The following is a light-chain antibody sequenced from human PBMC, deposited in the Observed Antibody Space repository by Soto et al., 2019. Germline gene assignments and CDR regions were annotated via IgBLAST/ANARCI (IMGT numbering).Light chain of an antibody. Sequence: QSALTQYASVSGSPGQSITISCTGTSSEFGTYSVVSWYQQHPGKAPKLLIYEGTKRPSGVSNRFSASESGNTASLTISGLQAEDEAVYYCHSYARSTLVFGGGTKVTVL. CDR3: HSYARSTLV. CDR1: SSEFGTYSV. J-gene: IGLJ3*02. CDR2: EGT. V-gene: IGLV2-23*01.